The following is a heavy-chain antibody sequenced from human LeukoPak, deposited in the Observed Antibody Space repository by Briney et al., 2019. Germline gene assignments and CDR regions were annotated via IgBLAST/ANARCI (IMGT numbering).Heavy chain of an antibody. Sequence: GGSLRLSCAAFGFTFSSYEMNWVRQAPGKGLEWVSYISSSGSTIYYADSVKGRFTISRDNAKNSLYLQMDSLRAEDTAVYYCAELGITMIGGVWGKRTTVTISS. CDR1: GFTFSSYE. V-gene: IGHV3-48*03. CDR2: ISSSGSTI. D-gene: IGHD3-10*02. J-gene: IGHJ6*03. CDR3: AELGITMIGGV.